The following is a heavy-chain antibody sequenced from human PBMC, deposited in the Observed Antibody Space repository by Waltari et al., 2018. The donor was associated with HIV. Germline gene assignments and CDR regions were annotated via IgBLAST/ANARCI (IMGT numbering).Heavy chain of an antibody. CDR1: GGSISSGSYH. CDR3: ARAVVGGYDLGNNWFDP. D-gene: IGHD5-12*01. V-gene: IGHV4-61*02. CDR2: LYTSGST. J-gene: IGHJ5*02. Sequence: QVQLQESGPGLVKPSQTLSLTCTVSGGSISSGSYHWSWIRQPAGKGLGWIGRLYTSGSTDYNPSLKSRATISGDTSKNQFSLKLSSVTAADTAVYYCARAVVGGYDLGNNWFDPWGQGTLVTVSS.